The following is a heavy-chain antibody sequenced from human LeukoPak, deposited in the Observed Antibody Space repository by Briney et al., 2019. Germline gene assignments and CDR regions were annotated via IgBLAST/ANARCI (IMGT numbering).Heavy chain of an antibody. CDR3: ARVRGTNLDGYEMDY. J-gene: IGHJ4*02. D-gene: IGHD5-12*01. CDR1: GFTFSSYA. CDR2: ISSSGSYI. Sequence: GRSLRLSCAASGFTFSSYAMPWVRQAPGKGLEWVSSISSSGSYIYYADSVKGRFTISRDNAKNSLYLQMNSLRAEDTAVYYCARVRGTNLDGYEMDYWGQGTLVTVSS. V-gene: IGHV3-21*01.